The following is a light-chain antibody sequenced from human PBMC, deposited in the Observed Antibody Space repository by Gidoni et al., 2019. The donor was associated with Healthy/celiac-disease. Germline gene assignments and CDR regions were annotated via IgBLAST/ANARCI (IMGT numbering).Light chain of an antibody. CDR2: AAS. CDR1: QSISSY. Sequence: IQLNHSPSTLSASVGDRVTITCRASQSISSYLPWYQQKPGQAPKLLIYAASSLHTGIPSRFSGSGSGTDFTLTISSLEPEDFAVYYCQQRSSWPTTFGPGTKVDIK. CDR3: QQRSSWPTT. J-gene: IGKJ3*01. V-gene: IGKV1-39*01.